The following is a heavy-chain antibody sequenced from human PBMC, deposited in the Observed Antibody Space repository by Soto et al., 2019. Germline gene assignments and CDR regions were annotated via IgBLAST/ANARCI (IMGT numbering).Heavy chain of an antibody. D-gene: IGHD6-25*01. V-gene: IGHV4-31*03. CDR2: IYYSGGT. Sequence: SATLSLTCPVSGCSTSIGTYYWLWIRQHPGKGLEWIGYIYYSGGTYQNPSLKSRVTISLDTSKDQFSLKLSSVTAADTAIYYCAGDFRGYGRFDYWGQGTLVTVSS. CDR3: AGDFRGYGRFDY. J-gene: IGHJ4*02. CDR1: GCSTSIGTYY.